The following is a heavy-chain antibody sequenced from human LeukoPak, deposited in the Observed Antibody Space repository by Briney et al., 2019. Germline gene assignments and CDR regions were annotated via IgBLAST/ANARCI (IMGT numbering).Heavy chain of an antibody. D-gene: IGHD3-22*01. CDR1: GGSISSSNW. Sequence: SETLSLTCAVSGGSISSSNWWSWVRQPPGKGLEWIGEIYHSGSTNYNPSLKSRVTISVDKSKNQFSLKLSSVTVADTAVYYCARRDSSGYYFKDMDYWGQGTLVTVSS. CDR3: ARRDSSGYYFKDMDY. J-gene: IGHJ4*02. V-gene: IGHV4-4*02. CDR2: IYHSGST.